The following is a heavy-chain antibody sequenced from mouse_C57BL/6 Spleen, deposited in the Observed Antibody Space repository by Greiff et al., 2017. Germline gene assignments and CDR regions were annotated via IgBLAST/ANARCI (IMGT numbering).Heavy chain of an antibody. CDR1: GFTFSSYA. Sequence: EVKLVESGGGLVKPGGSLKLSCAASGFTFSSYAMSWVRQTPEKRLEWVATISDGGSYTYYPDNVKGRFTISRDNAKNNLYLQMSHLKSEDTAMYYCARERYGSSSYYFDYWGQGTTLTVSS. D-gene: IGHD1-1*01. V-gene: IGHV5-4*01. J-gene: IGHJ2*01. CDR2: ISDGGSYT. CDR3: ARERYGSSSYYFDY.